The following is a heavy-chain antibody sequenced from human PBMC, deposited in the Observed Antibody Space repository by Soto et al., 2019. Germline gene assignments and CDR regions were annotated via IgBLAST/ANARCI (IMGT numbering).Heavy chain of an antibody. V-gene: IGHV1-8*01. CDR3: ARGSGSSGYYLFDY. D-gene: IGHD3-22*01. J-gene: IGHJ4*02. Sequence: GASVKVSCKASGYTFTSYDINWVRQATGQGLEWMGWMNPNSGNTGYAQKFQGRVTMTRNTSISTAYMELSSLRSEDTAVYYCARGSGSSGYYLFDYWGQGILVTVSS. CDR2: MNPNSGNT. CDR1: GYTFTSYD.